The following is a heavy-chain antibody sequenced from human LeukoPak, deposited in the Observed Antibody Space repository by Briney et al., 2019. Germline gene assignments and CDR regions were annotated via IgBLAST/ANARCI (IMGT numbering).Heavy chain of an antibody. V-gene: IGHV3-64D*09. J-gene: IGHJ5*02. CDR1: GFTFSDYA. Sequence: GGPLRLSCSASGFTFSDYAMHWVRQAPGKGLEYVSGISSSGGNTYYTDSVKGRFTVSRDNSKNRLYLQMSSLRPEDTAVYYCVKGLYSSSKNWFDPWGQGTLVTVSS. CDR2: ISSSGGNT. D-gene: IGHD6-6*01. CDR3: VKGLYSSSKNWFDP.